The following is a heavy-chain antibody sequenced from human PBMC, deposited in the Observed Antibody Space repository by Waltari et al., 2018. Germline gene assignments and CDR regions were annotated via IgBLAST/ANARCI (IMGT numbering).Heavy chain of an antibody. CDR1: GGSISSSSYY. CDR2: SYYSEGT. J-gene: IGHJ4*02. Sequence: QLQLQGSGPGLVKPSETLSLTCTVSGGSISSSSYYWGWIRQPPGKGLEWIGSSYYSEGTYYHPSLKGRVTISVDTSKNQFSLKLSSVTAADTAVYYCARGVVVAVFSGWGQGTLVTVSS. CDR3: ARGVVVAVFSG. D-gene: IGHD2-15*01. V-gene: IGHV4-39*07.